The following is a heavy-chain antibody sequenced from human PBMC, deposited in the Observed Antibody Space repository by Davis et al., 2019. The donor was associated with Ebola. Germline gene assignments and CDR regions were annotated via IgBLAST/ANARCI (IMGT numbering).Heavy chain of an antibody. CDR3: ASGPSNYYNNFFDS. J-gene: IGHJ4*02. V-gene: IGHV3-23*01. CDR1: GFTFNYYW. CDR2: INGRGGTT. Sequence: GESLKISCAASGFTFNYYWMSWVRQAPGKGLEWVSGINGRGGTTYYAEFVKGRFIISRDNSKSTLYLQMNSLRVEDTAVYYCASGPSNYYNNFFDSWGQGTPVTVSS. D-gene: IGHD3-10*01.